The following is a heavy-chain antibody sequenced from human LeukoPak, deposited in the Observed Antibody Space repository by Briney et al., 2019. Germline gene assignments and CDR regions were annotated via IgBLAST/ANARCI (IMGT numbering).Heavy chain of an antibody. CDR1: VYTFTGDY. CDR2: INPNSGGT. J-gene: IGHJ4*02. V-gene: IGHV1-2*02. CDR3: AREDIAAAVNFDY. D-gene: IGHD6-13*01. Sequence: GSSVKSSCKASVYTFTGDYMHWVRQAPGQEGEWVGWINPNSGGTNYAQKFQGRVTMTRDTSISAAYMELSRLRSDDTAVYYCAREDIAAAVNFDYWGQGTLVTVSS.